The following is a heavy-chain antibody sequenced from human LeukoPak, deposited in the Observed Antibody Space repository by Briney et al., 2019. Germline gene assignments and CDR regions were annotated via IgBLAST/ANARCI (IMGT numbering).Heavy chain of an antibody. CDR1: GGSFSGYY. J-gene: IGHJ6*03. Sequence: SETLSLTCAVYGGSFSGYYWSWIRQPPGKGLEWIGEINHSGSTNYNPSLKSRVTISGDTSKNQFSLKLSSVTAADTAVYYCAREKVKTAMVTSPRKYYYYMDVWGKGTTVTVSS. CDR3: AREKVKTAMVTSPRKYYYYMDV. D-gene: IGHD5-18*01. V-gene: IGHV4-34*01. CDR2: INHSGST.